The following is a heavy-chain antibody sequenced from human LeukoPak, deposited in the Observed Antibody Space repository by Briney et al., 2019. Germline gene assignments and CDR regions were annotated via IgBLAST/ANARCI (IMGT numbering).Heavy chain of an antibody. D-gene: IGHD6-19*01. CDR3: AKAYAEYSSGWYHWFDP. CDR1: GFTFDDYA. V-gene: IGHV3-9*01. Sequence: PGRSLRLSCAASGFTFDDYAMHWVRQAPGKGLEWVSGISWNSGSIGYADSVKGRFTISRDNAKNSLYLQMNSLRAEDTALYYCAKAYAEYSSGWYHWFDPWGQGTLVTVSS. CDR2: ISWNSGSI. J-gene: IGHJ5*02.